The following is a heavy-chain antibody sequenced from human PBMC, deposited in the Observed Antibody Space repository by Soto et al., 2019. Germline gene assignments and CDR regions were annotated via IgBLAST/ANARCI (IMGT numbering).Heavy chain of an antibody. D-gene: IGHD3-9*01. Sequence: QLQESGPGPVKPSETLSLTCSVSGDSINSDKYYWGLIRQPPGKGLEWIGSIYYRGNTYYNPSLQTRATISLDKSKSQFSLRLNSVTAADSAVYFCARLEGLATISYYFDFWGQGAQVTVSS. J-gene: IGHJ4*02. CDR2: IYYRGNT. V-gene: IGHV4-39*01. CDR3: ARLEGLATISYYFDF. CDR1: GDSINSDKYY.